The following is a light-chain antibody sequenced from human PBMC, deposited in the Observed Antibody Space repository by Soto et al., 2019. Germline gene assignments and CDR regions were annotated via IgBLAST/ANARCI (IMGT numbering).Light chain of an antibody. CDR2: DAS. J-gene: IGKJ5*01. Sequence: EVGLTQSPATVSLSPGGRATLSFRARQSVSSYLARYQQKPGQAPRLLIYDASNRATGIPARFSGSGSGKDFTLTISSLQHEDFAPYYCQQSYSTLITFGQGTRLEIK. CDR3: QQSYSTLIT. V-gene: IGKV3-11*01. CDR1: QSVSSY.